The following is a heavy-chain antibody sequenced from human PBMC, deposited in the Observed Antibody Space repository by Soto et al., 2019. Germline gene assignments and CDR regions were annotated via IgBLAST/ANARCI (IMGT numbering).Heavy chain of an antibody. CDR2: INPNSGGT. Sequence: ASVKVSCKASGYTFTGYYMHWVRQAPGQGLEWMGWINPNSGGTNYAQKFQGWVTMTRDTSISTAYMELSRLRPDDTAVYYCARADYYDSSGYDYWGQGTLVTVSS. D-gene: IGHD3-22*01. CDR1: GYTFTGYY. J-gene: IGHJ4*02. V-gene: IGHV1-2*04. CDR3: ARADYYDSSGYDY.